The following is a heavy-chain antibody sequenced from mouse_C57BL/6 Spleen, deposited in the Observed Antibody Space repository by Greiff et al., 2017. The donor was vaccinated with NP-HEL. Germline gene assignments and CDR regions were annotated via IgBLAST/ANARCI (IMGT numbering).Heavy chain of an antibody. J-gene: IGHJ4*01. Sequence: DVQLQESGPGLVKPSQSLSLTCSVTGYSITSGYYWNWIRQFPGNKLEWMGYISYDGSNNYNPSLKNRISITRDTSKNQFFLKLNSVTTEDTATYYCARGWLEGAMDYWGQGTSVTVSS. CDR3: ARGWLEGAMDY. D-gene: IGHD2-3*01. CDR1: GYSITSGYY. CDR2: ISYDGSN. V-gene: IGHV3-6*01.